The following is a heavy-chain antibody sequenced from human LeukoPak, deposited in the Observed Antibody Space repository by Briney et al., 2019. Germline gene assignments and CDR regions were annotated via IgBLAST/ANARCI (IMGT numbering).Heavy chain of an antibody. CDR1: GGSISSGDYY. Sequence: SETLSLTCTVSGGSISSGDYYWSWIRQQPGKGLEWIGYSHHSGSSHYNPSLNSRVMISVDRSANHFSLKVSSVTAADTAVYYCARDAIDSNYFDLWGQGTLVTVSS. CDR3: ARDAIDSNYFDL. J-gene: IGHJ4*02. D-gene: IGHD4-11*01. V-gene: IGHV4-31*03. CDR2: SHHSGSS.